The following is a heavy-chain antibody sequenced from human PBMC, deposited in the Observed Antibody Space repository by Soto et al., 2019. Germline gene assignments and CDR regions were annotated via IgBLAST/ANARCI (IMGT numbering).Heavy chain of an antibody. V-gene: IGHV3-30*18. CDR1: GFTFSSYG. CDR2: ISYDGSNK. Sequence: GGSLRLSXAASGFTFSSYGMHWVRQAPGKGLEWVAVISYDGSNKYYADSVKGRFTISRDNSKNTLYLQMNSLRAEDTAVYYCAKLQYMDIVATIVLGGMDVWGQGTTVTVSS. D-gene: IGHD5-12*01. J-gene: IGHJ6*02. CDR3: AKLQYMDIVATIVLGGMDV.